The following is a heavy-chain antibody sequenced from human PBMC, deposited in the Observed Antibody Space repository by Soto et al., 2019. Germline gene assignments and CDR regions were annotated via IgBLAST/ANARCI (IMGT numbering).Heavy chain of an antibody. Sequence: QVPLVQSGAEVKKPGASVKVSCKASGYTFTGYYMHWVRQAPGQGLEWMGWINPNSGGTNYAQKFQGWVTMTRDTSISTAYMELSRLRSDDTAVYYCARGGGYCSSTSCYHNWFDPWGQGTLVTVSS. CDR1: GYTFTGYY. V-gene: IGHV1-2*04. CDR3: ARGGGYCSSTSCYHNWFDP. J-gene: IGHJ5*02. CDR2: INPNSGGT. D-gene: IGHD2-2*01.